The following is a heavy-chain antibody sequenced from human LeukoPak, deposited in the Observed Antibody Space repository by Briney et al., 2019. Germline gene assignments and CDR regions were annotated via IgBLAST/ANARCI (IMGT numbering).Heavy chain of an antibody. D-gene: IGHD1-26*01. CDR2: IYHSGST. V-gene: IGHV4-38-2*01. Sequence: PSETLSLTCAVSGYSISSGYYWGWIRQPPGKGLEWIGSIYHSGSTYYNPSLKSRVTISVDTSKNQFSLKLRSVTAAATAVYYCARHGLVETTYYYYYMDVWGKGTTVTVSS. CDR3: ARHGLVETTYYYYYMDV. CDR1: GYSISSGYY. J-gene: IGHJ6*03.